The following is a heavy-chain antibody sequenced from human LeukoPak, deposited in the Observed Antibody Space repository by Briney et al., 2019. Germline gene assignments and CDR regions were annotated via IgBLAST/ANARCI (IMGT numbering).Heavy chain of an antibody. CDR3: ARDIDGLDAFDI. CDR2: TYYRSKWYN. J-gene: IGHJ3*02. D-gene: IGHD5-24*01. Sequence: SQTLSLTCAISGDRVSSNSAAWNWIRQSPSRGLEWLGRTYYRSKWYNNYAVSVKGRITINPDTSKNQFSLQLKSVTPEDTAVYYCARDIDGLDAFDIWGQGTMVTVSS. V-gene: IGHV6-1*01. CDR1: GDRVSSNSAA.